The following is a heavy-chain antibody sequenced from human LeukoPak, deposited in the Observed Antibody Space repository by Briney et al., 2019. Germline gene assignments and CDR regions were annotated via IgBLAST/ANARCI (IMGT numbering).Heavy chain of an antibody. CDR1: GFTVSSNY. D-gene: IGHD5-12*01. CDR2: IYSGGST. V-gene: IGHV3-53*04. J-gene: IGHJ4*02. CDR3: ASQSGYPGSYYFDY. Sequence: PGGSLRLSCAASGFTVSSNYMSWVRQAPGKGLEWVSVIYSGGSTYYADSVKGRFTISRHNSKNTLYLQMNSLRAEDTAVYYCASQSGYPGSYYFDYWGQGTLVTVSS.